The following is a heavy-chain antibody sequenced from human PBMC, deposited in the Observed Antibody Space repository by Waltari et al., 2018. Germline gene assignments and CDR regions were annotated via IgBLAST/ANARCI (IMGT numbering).Heavy chain of an antibody. V-gene: IGHV3-48*04. CDR2: ISSSSTI. CDR1: GFTFSSYS. D-gene: IGHD3-16*01. Sequence: EVRLVESGGGLVQPGGSLRLSCAASGFTFSSYSMNWVRQAPGKGLEWVSYISSSSTIYYADSVKGRFTISRDNAKNSLYLQMNSLRAEDTAVYYCARAGGPIDYWGQGTLVTVSS. CDR3: ARAGGPIDY. J-gene: IGHJ4*02.